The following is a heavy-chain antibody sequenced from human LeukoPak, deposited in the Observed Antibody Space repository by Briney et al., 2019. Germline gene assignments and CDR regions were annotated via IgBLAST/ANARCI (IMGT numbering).Heavy chain of an antibody. CDR1: GFTFSSYG. Sequence: PGGSLRLSCAASGFTFSSYGMHWVRQAPGKGLEWVAVISYDGSNKYYADSVKGRFTISRDNSKNTLYLQMNSLRAEDTAVYYCAKTTHRRGDFHDAFDIWGQGTMVTVSS. D-gene: IGHD4-17*01. CDR2: ISYDGSNK. V-gene: IGHV3-30*18. CDR3: AKTTHRRGDFHDAFDI. J-gene: IGHJ3*02.